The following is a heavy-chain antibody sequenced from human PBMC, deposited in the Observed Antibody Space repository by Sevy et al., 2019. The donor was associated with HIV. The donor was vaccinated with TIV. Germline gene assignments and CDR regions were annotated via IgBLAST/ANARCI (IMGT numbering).Heavy chain of an antibody. CDR1: GFSFDSYG. CDR3: AKGYEGIAVAGTDV. J-gene: IGHJ6*04. CDR2: ISGSGTRT. V-gene: IGHV3-23*01. Sequence: GGSLRLSCAVSGFSFDSYGMTWVRQAPGKGLEWVSGISGSGTRTYYADSVKGRFIISRDNSKNTLYLQMNSLRSEDTAIYYCAKGYEGIAVAGTDVWGKGTTVTVSS. D-gene: IGHD6-19*01.